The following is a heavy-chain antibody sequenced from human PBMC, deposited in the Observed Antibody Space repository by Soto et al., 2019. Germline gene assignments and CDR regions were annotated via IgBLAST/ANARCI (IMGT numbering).Heavy chain of an antibody. CDR1: GFTFSSYN. V-gene: IGHV3-48*01. CDR2: ITTGSTTI. Sequence: EVQLVESGGGMVQPGGSLRLSCAASGFTFSSYNMNWVRQAPGKGLEWVSYITTGSTTIYSADSVKGRFAISRDNAKNSLYLQMTSLRAEDTAVYYGVRAACASCYGFQHWGQGTLVTVSS. J-gene: IGHJ1*01. D-gene: IGHD2-2*01. CDR3: VRAACASCYGFQH.